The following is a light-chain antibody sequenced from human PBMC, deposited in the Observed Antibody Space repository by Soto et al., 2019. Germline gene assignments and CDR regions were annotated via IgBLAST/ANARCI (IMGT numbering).Light chain of an antibody. CDR2: LNSDGSH. CDR3: QTWGTGIHV. CDR1: SGHSSYA. J-gene: IGLJ1*01. Sequence: QSVLTQSPSASASLGASVKLTCTLSSGHSSYAIAWHQQQPEKGPRYLMKLNSDGSHSKGDGIPDRFSGSSSGAERYLIIPRLQSGEEACYFCQTWGTGIHVFGTGTQLTVL. V-gene: IGLV4-69*01.